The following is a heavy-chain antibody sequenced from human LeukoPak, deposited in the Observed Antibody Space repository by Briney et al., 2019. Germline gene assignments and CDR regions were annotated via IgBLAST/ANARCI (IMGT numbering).Heavy chain of an antibody. CDR3: ARELGTYYYDSSGYYAHFDY. D-gene: IGHD3-22*01. CDR1: GGTFSSYA. CDR2: FIPIFGTA. Sequence: GASVKVSCKASGGTFSSYAISWVRQAPGQGLEWMGRFIPIFGTANYAQKFQGRVTITTDESTSTAYMELSSLRSEDTAVYYCARELGTYYYDSSGYYAHFDYWGQGTLVTVSS. V-gene: IGHV1-69*05. J-gene: IGHJ4*02.